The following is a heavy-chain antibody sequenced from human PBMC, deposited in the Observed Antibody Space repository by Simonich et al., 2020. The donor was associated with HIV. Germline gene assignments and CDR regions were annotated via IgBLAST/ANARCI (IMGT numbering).Heavy chain of an antibody. V-gene: IGHV3-21*01. CDR1: GFTFSSYW. CDR2: ISSSHSYI. J-gene: IGHJ3*01. CDR3: ASIAAAINDAFDL. Sequence: EVQLVESGGGLVQPGGSLRLSCAASGFTFSSYWMSWVRQAQGKGMEGVSSISSSHSYIYYADSLKGRFTISRDNAKNSLYLQMNSLRAEDTAVYYCASIAAAINDAFDLWGQGTMVTVSS. D-gene: IGHD6-13*01.